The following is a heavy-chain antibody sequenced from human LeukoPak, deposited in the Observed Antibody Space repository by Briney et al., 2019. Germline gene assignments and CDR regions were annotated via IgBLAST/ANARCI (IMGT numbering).Heavy chain of an antibody. J-gene: IGHJ6*03. V-gene: IGHV4-4*02. CDR2: ICHSGST. CDR3: ARLGNSKWYYYYYMDV. D-gene: IGHD4-23*01. Sequence: SGTLSLTCAVSGGSISSSNWWSWVRQPPGKGLEWIGEICHSGSTNYNPSLKSRVTISVDTSKNQFSLKLSSVTAADTAVYYCARLGNSKWYYYYYMDVWGKGTTVTVSS. CDR1: GGSISSSNW.